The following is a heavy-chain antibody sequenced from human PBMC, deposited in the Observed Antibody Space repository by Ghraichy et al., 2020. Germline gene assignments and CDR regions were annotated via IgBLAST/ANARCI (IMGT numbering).Heavy chain of an antibody. CDR1: GYTFTGFY. V-gene: IGHV1-2*06. CDR2: TNPKTGGA. CDR3: GSEMGNSYSYYFDS. D-gene: IGHD3-16*02. J-gene: IGHJ4*02. Sequence: ASVKVSCRASGYTFTGFYTHWVRQAPGQGLEWMGRTNPKTGGANYAQKFQGRVTMISDASISTAYMEINRLTHDDTAIYYCGSEMGNSYSYYFDSWGQGTLVTVSS.